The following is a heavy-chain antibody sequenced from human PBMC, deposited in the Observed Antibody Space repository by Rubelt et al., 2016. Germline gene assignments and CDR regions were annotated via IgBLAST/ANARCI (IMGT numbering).Heavy chain of an antibody. CDR3: EGGAEADH. CDR2: IGQDGTEK. Sequence: EVQLVESGGGLVQPGGSLRLSCVVSGFTFSRYWMTWVRQAPGKGLEWVANIGQDGTEKYYVDSVKGGFTSPRDNAKNSMYLQMNGRRAEDTAVYYGEGGAEADHWGQGSLVTVSS. J-gene: IGHJ4*02. V-gene: IGHV3-7*03. CDR1: GFTFSRYW. D-gene: IGHD3-10*01.